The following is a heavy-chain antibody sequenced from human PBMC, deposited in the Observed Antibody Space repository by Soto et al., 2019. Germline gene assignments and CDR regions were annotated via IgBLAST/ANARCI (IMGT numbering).Heavy chain of an antibody. J-gene: IGHJ6*02. Sequence: ASVKVSCKASGYTFTSYDINWVRQATGQGLEWMGWMSPNSGNTGYAQKFQGRVTMTTDTSTSTAYMELSSLRSDDTAVYYCARDQRYCTNGVCYGYGMDVWGQGTTVTVSS. CDR2: MSPNSGNT. CDR1: GYTFTSYD. V-gene: IGHV1-8*01. D-gene: IGHD2-8*01. CDR3: ARDQRYCTNGVCYGYGMDV.